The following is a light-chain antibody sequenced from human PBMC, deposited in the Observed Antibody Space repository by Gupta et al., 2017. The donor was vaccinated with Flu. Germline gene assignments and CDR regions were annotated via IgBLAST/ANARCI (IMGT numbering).Light chain of an antibody. V-gene: IGKV1-5*03. J-gene: IGKJ1*01. CDR1: QSISRW. CDR3: QQEDSSPWT. CDR2: KAS. Sequence: DIQMTPSPSTMSASAGDKVTITCRARQSISRWLAWYRQKPGKAPKLLIYKASTGESGVPSRFSDSGSGTDFTLTISSRQPDDFANYYCQQEDSSPWTFGQGTXVEIK.